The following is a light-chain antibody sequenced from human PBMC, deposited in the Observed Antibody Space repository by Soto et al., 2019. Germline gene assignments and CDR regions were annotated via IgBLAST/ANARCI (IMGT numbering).Light chain of an antibody. Sequence: QSALTQPASVSGSPGQSTTISCTGSSSDVGISNSVSWYQHHPGKAPKLMIYEATKRPSGVSNRFSGSNSGNTASMTISGLQAGDEADYYCCSYEYVSGSTVLFGGGTKVTVL. V-gene: IGLV2-23*01. J-gene: IGLJ2*01. CDR1: SSDVGISNS. CDR3: CSYEYVSGSTVL. CDR2: EAT.